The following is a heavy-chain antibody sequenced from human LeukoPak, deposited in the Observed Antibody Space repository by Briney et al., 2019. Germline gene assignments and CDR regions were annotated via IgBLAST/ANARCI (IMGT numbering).Heavy chain of an antibody. V-gene: IGHV3-30*18. J-gene: IGHJ4*02. CDR3: AKDFDSGSYPANYFDY. D-gene: IGHD3-10*01. CDR2: ISYDGSNK. Sequence: GRSLRLSCAASGFTFSSYGMHWVRQAPGKGLEWVAVISYDGSNKYYADSVKGRFTISRDNSKNTLYLQMNSLRAEDTAVYYCAKDFDSGSYPANYFDYWGQGTLVTVSS. CDR1: GFTFSSYG.